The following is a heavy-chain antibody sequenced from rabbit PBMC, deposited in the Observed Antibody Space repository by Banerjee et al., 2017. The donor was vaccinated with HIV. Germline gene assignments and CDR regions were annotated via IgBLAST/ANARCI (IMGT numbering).Heavy chain of an antibody. V-gene: IGHV1S45*01. CDR3: ARGSYYISGGMDL. J-gene: IGHJ6*01. Sequence: QEQLVESGGGLVQPEGSLTLTCTAHGFSFSSRYYMSWVRQAPGKGLEWIAYIYAGDSGSTYYASWAKGRFTISRTSSTTVTLQMTSLTAADTATYFCARGSYYISGGMDLWGQGTLVTVS. D-gene: IGHD4-1*01. CDR1: GFSFSSRYY. CDR2: IYAGDSGST.